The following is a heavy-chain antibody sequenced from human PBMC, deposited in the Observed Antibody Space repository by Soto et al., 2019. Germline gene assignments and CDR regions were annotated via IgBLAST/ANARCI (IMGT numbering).Heavy chain of an antibody. Sequence: SETLSLTCAVYGGSFSGYYWSWIRQPPGKGLEWIGEINHSGSTNYNPSLKSRVTISVDTSKNQFSLKLSSVTAADTAVYYCARLRKYCSGGSCYHGRVFDYWGQGTLVTVSS. J-gene: IGHJ4*02. V-gene: IGHV4-34*01. CDR3: ARLRKYCSGGSCYHGRVFDY. CDR2: INHSGST. D-gene: IGHD2-15*01. CDR1: GGSFSGYY.